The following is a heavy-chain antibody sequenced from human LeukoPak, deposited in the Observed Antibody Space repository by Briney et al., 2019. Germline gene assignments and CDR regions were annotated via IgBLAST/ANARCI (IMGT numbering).Heavy chain of an antibody. V-gene: IGHV4-59*01. Sequence: PSETLSLTCTVSGGSISSYYWSWIRQPPGKGLEWIGYIYYSGSTNYNPSLKSRVTISVDTSKNQFSLKLSSVTAADTAVYYCARVIAVPAAPFDPWGQGTLVTVSS. CDR2: IYYSGST. D-gene: IGHD2-2*01. CDR3: ARVIAVPAAPFDP. J-gene: IGHJ5*02. CDR1: GGSISSYY.